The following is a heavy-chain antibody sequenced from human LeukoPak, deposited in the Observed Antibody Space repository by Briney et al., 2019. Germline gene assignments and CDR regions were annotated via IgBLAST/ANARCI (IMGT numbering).Heavy chain of an antibody. D-gene: IGHD2-2*02. J-gene: IGHJ5*02. CDR1: GGSISSYY. Sequence: SETLSLTCTVSGGSISSYYWSRIRQPPGKGLEWIGYIYYSGSTNYNPSLKSRVTISVDTSKNQFSLKLSSVTAADTAVYYCARVVPAVIGWFDPWGQGTLVTVSS. V-gene: IGHV4-59*01. CDR2: IYYSGST. CDR3: ARVVPAVIGWFDP.